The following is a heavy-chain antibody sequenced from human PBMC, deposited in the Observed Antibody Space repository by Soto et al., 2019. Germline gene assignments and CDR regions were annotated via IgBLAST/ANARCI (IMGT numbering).Heavy chain of an antibody. CDR1: GGSVSSGSYY. CDR2: IYYSGST. J-gene: IGHJ5*02. Sequence: SETLSLTCTVSGGSVSSGSYYWSWIRQPPGKGLEWIGYIYYSGSTNYNPSLKSRVTISVDTSKNQFSLKLSSVTAADTAVYYCARDHEMGHWFDPWGQGTLVTVSS. V-gene: IGHV4-61*01. CDR3: ARDHEMGHWFDP.